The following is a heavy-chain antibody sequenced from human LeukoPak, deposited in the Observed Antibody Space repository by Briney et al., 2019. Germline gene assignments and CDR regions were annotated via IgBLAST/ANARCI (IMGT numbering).Heavy chain of an antibody. V-gene: IGHV1-8*02. CDR3: ARDIEDSSSEGVRFDP. J-gene: IGHJ5*02. CDR2: MNPNSGDT. Sequence: EASVKVSCKASGYTFTSYDINWVRQATGQGLEWMGWMNPNSGDTGYAQKFQGRVTMTRNTSISTAYMELSSLRSEDTAVYYCARDIEDSSSEGVRFDPWGQGTLVTVSS. CDR1: GYTFTSYD. D-gene: IGHD6-6*01.